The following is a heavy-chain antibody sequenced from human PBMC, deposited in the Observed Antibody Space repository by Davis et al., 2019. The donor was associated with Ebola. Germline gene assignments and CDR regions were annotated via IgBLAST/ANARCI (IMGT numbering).Heavy chain of an antibody. CDR2: IYWNDDK. V-gene: IGHV2-5*01. CDR1: GFSLSTSGVG. Sequence: SGPTLVKPTQTLTLTCTFSGFSLSTSGVGVGWLRQPPGKALEWLALIYWNDDKRYSPSLKSRLTITKDTSKNQVVLTMTNMDPVDTATYYCAHIMATIRYLAFDIWGQGTMVTVSS. D-gene: IGHD5-24*01. J-gene: IGHJ3*02. CDR3: AHIMATIRYLAFDI.